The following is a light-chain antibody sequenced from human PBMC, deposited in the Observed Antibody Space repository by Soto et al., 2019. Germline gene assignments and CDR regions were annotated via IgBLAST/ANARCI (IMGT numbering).Light chain of an antibody. CDR1: SSDIGGYNY. V-gene: IGLV2-14*01. CDR2: DVS. Sequence: QSALTQPASVSGSPGQSITISCTGTSSDIGGYNYVSWYQQHPGKAPKLMIYDVSNRPSGVSNRFSGSKSGNTASLTISGLQAEDEADYYCSSYTSSSTSVVLGGWTQLTVL. CDR3: SSYTSSSTSVV. J-gene: IGLJ2*01.